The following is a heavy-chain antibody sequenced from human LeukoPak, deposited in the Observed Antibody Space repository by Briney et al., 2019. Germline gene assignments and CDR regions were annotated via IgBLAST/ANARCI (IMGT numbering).Heavy chain of an antibody. D-gene: IGHD6-19*01. V-gene: IGHV3-11*04. J-gene: IGHJ4*02. CDR1: GFSFREHY. Sequence: GRSLRLSCAASGFSFREHYMSWIRQAPGKGLDWIAYISGSGGATYYADSVKGRFTISRDNAENSVSLEMTRLKADVTAVYFCARERQWLNYFDYWGQGVLVTVSS. CDR3: ARERQWLNYFDY. CDR2: ISGSGGAT.